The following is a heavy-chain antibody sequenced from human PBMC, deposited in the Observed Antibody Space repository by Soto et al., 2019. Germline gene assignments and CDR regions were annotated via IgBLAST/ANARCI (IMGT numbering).Heavy chain of an antibody. J-gene: IGHJ3*02. CDR3: ARDRVLGSYYDFWSGPSGGAFDI. D-gene: IGHD3-3*01. Sequence: GGSLRLSCAASGFTFSSYSMNWVRQAPGKGLEWVSYISSSSSTIYYADSVKGRFTISRDNAKNSLYLQMNSLRDEDTAVYYCARDRVLGSYYDFWSGPSGGAFDIWGQGTMVTVSS. CDR1: GFTFSSYS. CDR2: ISSSSSTI. V-gene: IGHV3-48*02.